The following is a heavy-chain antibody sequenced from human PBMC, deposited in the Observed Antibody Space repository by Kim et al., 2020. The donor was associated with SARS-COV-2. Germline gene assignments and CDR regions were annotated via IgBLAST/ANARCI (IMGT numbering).Heavy chain of an antibody. Sequence: GASVKGRFTISRDNAKNTLYLQMNSLRAEDTAVYYCVRRQFTIGWYYFDYWGQGTLVTVSS. CDR3: VRRQFTIGWYYFDY. V-gene: IGHV3-74*01. D-gene: IGHD6-19*01. J-gene: IGHJ4*02.